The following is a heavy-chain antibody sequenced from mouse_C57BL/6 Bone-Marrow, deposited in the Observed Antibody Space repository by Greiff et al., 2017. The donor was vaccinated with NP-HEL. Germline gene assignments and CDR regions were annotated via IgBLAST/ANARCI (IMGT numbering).Heavy chain of an antibody. CDR1: GFTFSDYY. Sequence: EVKLVESEGGLVQPGSSMKLSCTASGFTFSDYYMAWVRQVPEKGLEWVANINYDGSSTYYLDSLQSRFIISRDNAKNILYLQMSSLKSEDTATYYCARGDEGYFDVWGTGTTVTVSS. CDR2: INYDGSST. CDR3: ARGDEGYFDV. V-gene: IGHV5-16*01. J-gene: IGHJ1*03.